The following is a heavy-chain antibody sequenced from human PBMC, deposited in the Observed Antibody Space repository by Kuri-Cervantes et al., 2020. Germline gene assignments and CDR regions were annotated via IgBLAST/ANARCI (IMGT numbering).Heavy chain of an antibody. CDR1: GGTFSRYG. Sequence: SVKVSCKASGGTFSRYGINWVRQAPGQGLEWMGGIIPVFGTANYAQKFQGRVTITADKSTSTAYMELSSLRSEDTAVYYCARGYGSPYYFDYWGQGTLVTVSS. J-gene: IGHJ4*02. V-gene: IGHV1-69*06. CDR2: IIPVFGTA. CDR3: ARGYGSPYYFDY. D-gene: IGHD3-10*01.